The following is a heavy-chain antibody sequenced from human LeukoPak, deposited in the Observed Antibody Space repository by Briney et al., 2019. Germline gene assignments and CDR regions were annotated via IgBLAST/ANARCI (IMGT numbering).Heavy chain of an antibody. D-gene: IGHD6-19*01. J-gene: IGHJ5*02. CDR2: INHSGST. CDR3: ARGCSGWYHGVFYP. V-gene: IGHV4-34*01. Sequence: SETLSLTCAVYGGSFSGYYWSWIRQPPGKGREWIGEINHSGSTNYNPSLKSRVTISVDTSKKQFSLKLSSVTAADTAVYYCARGCSGWYHGVFYPWGQRTIVTVS. CDR1: GGSFSGYY.